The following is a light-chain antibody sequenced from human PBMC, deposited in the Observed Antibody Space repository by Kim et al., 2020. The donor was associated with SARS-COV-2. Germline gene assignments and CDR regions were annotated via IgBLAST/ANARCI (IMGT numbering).Light chain of an antibody. J-gene: IGKJ2*01. CDR1: ESFDSDK. CDR3: QQYGDSLYT. V-gene: IGKV3-20*01. CDR2: GAS. Sequence: PGDSAPLPCWASESFDSDKLAWYQQKSGQAPRLLIYGASNRAVGTPLRFSGSGSATDFTLTISSLGPEDFAVYYCQQYGDSLYTFGQGTKLEI.